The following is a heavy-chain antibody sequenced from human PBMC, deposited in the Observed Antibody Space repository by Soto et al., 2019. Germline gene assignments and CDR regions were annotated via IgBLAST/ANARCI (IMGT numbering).Heavy chain of an antibody. CDR3: AKQPRVIRYFDWSSAFDI. V-gene: IGHV3-23*01. CDR2: ISGSGGST. CDR1: GFTFSSYA. D-gene: IGHD3-9*01. J-gene: IGHJ3*02. Sequence: PGGSLRLSCAASGFTFSSYAMSWVRQDPGKGLEWVSAISGSGGSTYYADSVKGRFTISRDNSKNTLYLQMNSLRAEDTAVYYCAKQPRVIRYFDWSSAFDIWGQGTMVTVSS.